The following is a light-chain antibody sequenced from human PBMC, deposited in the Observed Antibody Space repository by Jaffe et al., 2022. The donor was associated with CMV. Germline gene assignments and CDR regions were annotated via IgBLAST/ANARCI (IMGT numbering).Light chain of an antibody. CDR3: QAWDSSTGNVV. Sequence: SYDLTQPPSVSVSPGQTASITCSGDKLGDTYTFWYHQKPGQSPVMVIYQDTKRPSGIPERFSGSNSGNTATLTISGTQAMDEADYYCQAWDSSTGNVVFGGGTKLIVL. CDR2: QDT. CDR1: KLGDTY. V-gene: IGLV3-1*01. J-gene: IGLJ2*01.